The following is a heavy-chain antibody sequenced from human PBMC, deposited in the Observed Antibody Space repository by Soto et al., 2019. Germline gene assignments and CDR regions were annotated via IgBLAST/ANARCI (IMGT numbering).Heavy chain of an antibody. Sequence: SETLSLTCTVSGGSISSGGYYWSWIRQHPGKGLEWIGYIYYSGSTYYNPSLKSRVTISVDTSKNQFSLKLSSVTAADTAVYYCARGYYDSSGYYDYFDYWGQGTLVTGLL. V-gene: IGHV4-31*03. CDR3: ARGYYDSSGYYDYFDY. D-gene: IGHD3-22*01. CDR1: GGSISSGGYY. CDR2: IYYSGST. J-gene: IGHJ4*02.